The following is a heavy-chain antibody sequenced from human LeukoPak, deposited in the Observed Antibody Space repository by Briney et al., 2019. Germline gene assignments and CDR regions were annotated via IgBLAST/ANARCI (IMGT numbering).Heavy chain of an antibody. CDR2: TYYRSKWYN. D-gene: IGHD6-13*01. CDR1: GDSVSSNSAA. V-gene: IGHV6-1*01. Sequence: SQTLSLTCAISGDSVSSNSAAWNWIRQSPSRGLEWLGRTYYRSKWYNDYAVSVKSRITINPDTSKNQFSLQLNSVTPEDTAVYYCARDPRSSWYVHDAFDIWGQGTMVTVSS. CDR3: ARDPRSSWYVHDAFDI. J-gene: IGHJ3*02.